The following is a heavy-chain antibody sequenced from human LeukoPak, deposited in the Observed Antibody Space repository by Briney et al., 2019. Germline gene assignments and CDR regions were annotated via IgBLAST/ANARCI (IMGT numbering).Heavy chain of an antibody. D-gene: IGHD6-13*01. Sequence: SVKVSCKASGGTFSSYAISWVRQAPGQGLEWMGGIIPIFGTANYAQKFQGRVTITADESTSTAYMELSSLRSEDTAVYYCASSDPLYRSSLYFRTAAFEYWGPGTLVTVSS. CDR2: IIPIFGTA. CDR1: GGTFSSYA. V-gene: IGHV1-69*13. J-gene: IGHJ4*02. CDR3: ASSDPLYRSSLYFRTAAFEY.